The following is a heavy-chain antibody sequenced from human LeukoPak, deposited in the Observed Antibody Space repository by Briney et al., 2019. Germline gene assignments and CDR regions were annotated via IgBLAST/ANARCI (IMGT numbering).Heavy chain of an antibody. Sequence: ASVKVSCEASGYTFTSYDINWVRQATGQGLEWMGWMNPNSGNTGYAQKFQGRVTMTRNTSISTAYMELSRLRSDDTAVYYCASYGDYGVYFDYWGQGTLVTVSS. V-gene: IGHV1-8*01. CDR1: GYTFTSYD. CDR3: ASYGDYGVYFDY. D-gene: IGHD4-17*01. J-gene: IGHJ4*02. CDR2: MNPNSGNT.